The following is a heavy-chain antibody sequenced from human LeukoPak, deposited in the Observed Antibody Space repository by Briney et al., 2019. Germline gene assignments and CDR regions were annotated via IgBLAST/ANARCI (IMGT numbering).Heavy chain of an antibody. CDR1: GDSISSYY. J-gene: IGHJ4*02. D-gene: IGHD6-13*01. Sequence: SETLPLTCTVSGDSISSYYWSWIRQPPGKGLEWIGYIYHSGSTNYNPSLKSRVTISADTSKDQFSLKPASVTAADTAVYYCATGYSSTWYYFDYWGQGTLATVSS. CDR3: ATGYSSTWYYFDY. CDR2: IYHSGST. V-gene: IGHV4-59*01.